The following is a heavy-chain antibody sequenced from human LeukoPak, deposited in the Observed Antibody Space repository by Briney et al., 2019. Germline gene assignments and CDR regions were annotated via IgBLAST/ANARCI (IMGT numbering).Heavy chain of an antibody. CDR2: INPSGGST. J-gene: IGHJ4*02. Sequence: ASVKVSCTASGYTFTSYYMHWVRHAPGQGLEWMGIINPSGGSTSYAQKFQGRVTMTRDTSTSTVYMELSSLRSEDTAVYYCAYRIAVAGTQFDYWGQGTLVTVSS. CDR1: GYTFTSYY. CDR3: AYRIAVAGTQFDY. V-gene: IGHV1-46*01. D-gene: IGHD6-19*01.